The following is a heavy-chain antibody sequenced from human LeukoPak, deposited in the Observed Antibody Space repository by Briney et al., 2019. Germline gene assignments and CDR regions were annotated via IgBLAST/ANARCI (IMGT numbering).Heavy chain of an antibody. J-gene: IGHJ5*02. V-gene: IGHV3-23*01. CDR2: ISGSGGST. CDR1: GFTFSTYA. D-gene: IGHD3-16*01. Sequence: GGSLRLSCAASGFTFSTYAKSWVRQAPGKGLEWVSAISGSGGSTYYADSVKGRFTISRDNSKNTLYLQMNSLRAEDTAVYYCARGRLVNWFDPWGQGTLVTVSS. CDR3: ARGRLVNWFDP.